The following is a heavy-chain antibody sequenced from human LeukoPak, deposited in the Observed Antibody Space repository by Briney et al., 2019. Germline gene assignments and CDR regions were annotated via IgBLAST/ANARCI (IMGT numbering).Heavy chain of an antibody. Sequence: ASVNVSCKASGGTFSSYAISWVRQAPGQGLEWMGGIIPSSGTASYEQKSQSRVTITTDESTSTSYMELSSLRSEDTAVYYCARGPFGYYDSSGYFYEYFQHWGQGTLVTVSS. V-gene: IGHV1-69*05. CDR2: IIPSSGTA. D-gene: IGHD3-22*01. CDR1: GGTFSSYA. CDR3: ARGPFGYYDSSGYFYEYFQH. J-gene: IGHJ1*01.